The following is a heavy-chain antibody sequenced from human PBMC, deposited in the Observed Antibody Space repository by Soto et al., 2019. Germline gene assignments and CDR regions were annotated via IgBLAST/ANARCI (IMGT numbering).Heavy chain of an antibody. CDR3: AKSEYSSGWYGWDY. D-gene: IGHD6-19*01. CDR2: ISGSGGST. J-gene: IGHJ4*02. Sequence: GGSLRLSCAASGFTFTSYAMSWVRQAPGRGLEWVSSISGSGGSTYYADSVKGRFTISRDNSKNTLYLQMNSLRAEDTAVYYCAKSEYSSGWYGWDYWGQGTLVTVSS. CDR1: GFTFTSYA. V-gene: IGHV3-23*01.